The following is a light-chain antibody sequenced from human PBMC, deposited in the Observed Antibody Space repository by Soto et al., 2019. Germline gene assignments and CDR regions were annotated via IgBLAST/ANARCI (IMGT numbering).Light chain of an antibody. J-gene: IGLJ2*01. CDR3: SSYTTRNTRI. Sequence: QSVLTQPASVSGSPGQSITISCTGSSSDICGNNYVSWYQQHPGKAPKVMMYDVSNRPSGVSNRFSGSKSGHTASLTISGLQAEDEADYYCSSYTTRNTRIFGGGTKLTVL. CDR2: DVS. V-gene: IGLV2-14*03. CDR1: SSDICGNNY.